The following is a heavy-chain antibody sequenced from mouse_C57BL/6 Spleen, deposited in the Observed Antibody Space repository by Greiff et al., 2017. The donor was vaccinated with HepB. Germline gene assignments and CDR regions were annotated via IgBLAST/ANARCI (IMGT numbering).Heavy chain of an antibody. J-gene: IGHJ2*01. CDR1: GFTFNTYA. Sequence: EVQLQESGGGLVQPKGSLKLSCAASGFTFNTYAMHWVRQSPGQGLDWVARIRSKSSNYATYYVDSVKDRFTISRDDSKSMLYLQMNNLKTEDTARYYCVREEPNWDYWGQGTTLTVSS. CDR2: IRSKSSNYAT. CDR3: VREEPNWDY. D-gene: IGHD4-1*01. V-gene: IGHV10-3*01.